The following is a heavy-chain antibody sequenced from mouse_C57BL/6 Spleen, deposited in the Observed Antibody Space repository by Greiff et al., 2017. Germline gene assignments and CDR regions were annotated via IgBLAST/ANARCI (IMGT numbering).Heavy chain of an antibody. CDR1: GYTFTSYW. CDR2: IDPSDSET. V-gene: IGHV1-52*01. CDR3: AIYDGYYVPFAY. D-gene: IGHD2-3*01. Sequence: QVQLQQPGAELVRPGSSVKLSCKASGYTFTSYWMHWVKQRTIQGLEWIGNIDPSDSETHYNQKFKDKATLTVDKSSSTAYMQLSSLTSEDSAVYYCAIYDGYYVPFAYWGQETLVTVAA. J-gene: IGHJ3*01.